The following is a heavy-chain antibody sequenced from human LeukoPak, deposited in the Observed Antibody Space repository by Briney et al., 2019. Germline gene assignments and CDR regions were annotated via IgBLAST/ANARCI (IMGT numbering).Heavy chain of an antibody. J-gene: IGHJ4*02. CDR1: GFTFSSYA. Sequence: GGSLRLSCAASGFTFSSYAMNWVRQAPGKGLEWVSGIGGSGGSTYYADSVKGRFTISRDNSKNTLYLQMNSLRAEDTAGYYCAKAQELGNYEFFLFDYWGQGTLVTVSS. CDR3: AKAQELGNYEFFLFDY. CDR2: IGGSGGST. V-gene: IGHV3-23*01. D-gene: IGHD7-27*01.